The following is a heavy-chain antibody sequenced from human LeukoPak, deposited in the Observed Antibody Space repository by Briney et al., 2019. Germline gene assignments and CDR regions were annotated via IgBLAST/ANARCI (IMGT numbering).Heavy chain of an antibody. CDR3: TRRIVGALDY. CDR1: GFTFSGSA. D-gene: IGHD1-26*01. CDR2: IRSKANSYAT. V-gene: IGHV3-73*01. J-gene: IGHJ4*02. Sequence: PGGSLRLSCAASGFTFSGSAMHWFRQASGKGLEWVGRIRSKANSYATAYAASVKGRFTISRDDSKNTAYLQMNSLKTEDTAVYYCTRRIVGALDYWGQGTLVTVSS.